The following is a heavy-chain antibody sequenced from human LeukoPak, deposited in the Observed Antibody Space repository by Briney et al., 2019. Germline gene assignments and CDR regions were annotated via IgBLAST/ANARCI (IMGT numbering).Heavy chain of an antibody. CDR3: ASTMKTTVVTFLFDY. V-gene: IGHV1-69*01. D-gene: IGHD4-23*01. J-gene: IGHJ4*02. CDR1: GGTFSSYD. CDR2: IIPIFGTA. Sequence: SVKVSCKASGGTFSSYDISWVRQAPGQGLEWMGGIIPIFGTANYAQKFQGRVTITADESTSTAYMELSSLRSEDTAVYYCASTMKTTVVTFLFDYWGQGTLVTVSS.